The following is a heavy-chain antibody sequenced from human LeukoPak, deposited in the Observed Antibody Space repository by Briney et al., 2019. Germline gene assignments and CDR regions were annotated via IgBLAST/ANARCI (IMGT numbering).Heavy chain of an antibody. V-gene: IGHV4-34*01. Sequence: SETLSLTCAVYGGSFSGYHWSWIRQPPGKGLEWIGEINHSGSTNYNPSLKSRVTISVDTSKNQFSLKLSSVTAADTAVYYCARVGASSWYYFDYWGQGTLVTVSS. J-gene: IGHJ4*02. CDR2: INHSGST. CDR1: GGSFSGYH. CDR3: ARVGASSWYYFDY. D-gene: IGHD6-13*01.